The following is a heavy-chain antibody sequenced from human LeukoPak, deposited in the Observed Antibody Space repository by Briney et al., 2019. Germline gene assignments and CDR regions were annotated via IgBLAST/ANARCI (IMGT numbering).Heavy chain of an antibody. Sequence: GGSLRLSCTPSAFSISDNYVSWVRQAPGKGLEWVANIKQDGSEKYYVDSVKGRFTISRDNAKNSLYLQMNSLRAEDTAVYYCARDQGSWNYGDYWGQGTLVTVSS. CDR2: IKQDGSEK. V-gene: IGHV3-7*01. CDR3: ARDQGSWNYGDY. J-gene: IGHJ4*02. D-gene: IGHD1-7*01. CDR1: AFSISDNY.